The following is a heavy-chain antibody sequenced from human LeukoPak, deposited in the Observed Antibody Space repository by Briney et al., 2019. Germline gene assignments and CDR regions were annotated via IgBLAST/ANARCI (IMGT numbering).Heavy chain of an antibody. CDR3: ARPYGRETHIDAFDI. CDR2: IIPIFGTA. J-gene: IGHJ3*02. Sequence: ASVKVSCKASGGTFSSYAISWVRQAPGQGLEWMGGIIPIFGTANYAQKFQGRVTITADESTSTAYMELSSLRSEDTAVYYCARPYGRETHIDAFDIWGQGTMVTVSS. CDR1: GGTFSSYA. D-gene: IGHD3-10*01. V-gene: IGHV1-69*13.